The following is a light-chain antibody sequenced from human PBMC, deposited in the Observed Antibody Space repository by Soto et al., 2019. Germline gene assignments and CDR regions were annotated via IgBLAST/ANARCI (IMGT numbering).Light chain of an antibody. CDR3: QQYGSSPIT. CDR2: GAS. Sequence: EIVLTQSPGTLSLSPGERATLSCRASQRISSNSLAWYQQKPGQAPRLLIYGASSRATGIPDRFSGSGSGTDFTLTISRLEPEDFAVYYCQQYGSSPITFGGGTKVDIK. V-gene: IGKV3-20*01. CDR1: QRISSNS. J-gene: IGKJ4*01.